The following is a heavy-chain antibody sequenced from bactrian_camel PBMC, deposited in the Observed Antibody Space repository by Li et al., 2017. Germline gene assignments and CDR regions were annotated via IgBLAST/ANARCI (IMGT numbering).Heavy chain of an antibody. CDR2: TDSGGAP. Sequence: HVQLVESGGGLVQPGGSLRLSCAASGFIFSDYSMAWFHQAPGKEREGVATTDSGGAPTYVDSVKGRFTISQDNAKNTLYLQMNSLKPEDTAMYYCGLDPRPEGQPSSCGRPGGYEYSYWSQGTQVTVS. V-gene: IGHV3S53*01. CDR3: GLDPRPEGQPSSCGRPGGYEYSY. CDR1: GFIFSDYS. J-gene: IGHJ4*01.